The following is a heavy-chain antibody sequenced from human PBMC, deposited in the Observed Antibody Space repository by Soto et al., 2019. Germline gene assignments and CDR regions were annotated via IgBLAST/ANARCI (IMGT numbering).Heavy chain of an antibody. CDR2: IYYSGST. V-gene: IGHV4-31*03. Sequence: SETLSLTCTVSGGSISSGGYYWSWIRQHPGKGLEWIGYIYYSGSTYYNPSLKSRVTISVDTSKNQFSLKLSSVTAADTAVYYCARERGYSSMSLDAFDIWGQGTMVTVSS. CDR3: ARERGYSSMSLDAFDI. J-gene: IGHJ3*02. D-gene: IGHD6-13*01. CDR1: GGSISSGGYY.